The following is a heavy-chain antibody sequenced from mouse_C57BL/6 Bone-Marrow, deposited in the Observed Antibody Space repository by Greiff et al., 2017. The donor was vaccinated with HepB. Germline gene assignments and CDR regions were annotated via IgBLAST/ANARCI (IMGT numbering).Heavy chain of an antibody. CDR2: IDPSDSYT. Sequence: QVQLQQSGAELVKPGASVKLSCKASGYTFTSYWMQWVKQRPGQGLEWIGEIDPSDSYTNYNQKFKGKATLTVDTSSSTAYMQLSSLTSEDSAVYYCARSSLLRLVSDYWGQGTTLTVSS. J-gene: IGHJ2*01. CDR1: GYTFTSYW. V-gene: IGHV1-50*01. D-gene: IGHD1-2*01. CDR3: ARSSLLRLVSDY.